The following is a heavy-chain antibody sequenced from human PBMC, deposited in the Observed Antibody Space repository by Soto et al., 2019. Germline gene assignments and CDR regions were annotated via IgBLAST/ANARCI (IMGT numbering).Heavy chain of an antibody. CDR3: ARDNGRAGSFDP. CDR2: ITSDSSTI. Sequence: EVQLVESGGGLVQPGGSLRLSCAASGFTFSRYSMNWVRQAPGKGLEWISYITSDSSTIYYAYSVKGRFTISRDNAKNSLFLQMNSLRDEDTAMYYCARDNGRAGSFDPWGQGTLVTVSS. J-gene: IGHJ5*02. V-gene: IGHV3-48*02. CDR1: GFTFSRYS. D-gene: IGHD6-13*01.